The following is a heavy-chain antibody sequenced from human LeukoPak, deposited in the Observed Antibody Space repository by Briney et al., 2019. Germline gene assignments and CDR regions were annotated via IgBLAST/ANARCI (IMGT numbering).Heavy chain of an antibody. Sequence: GASVKVSCTASGYTFTSFDINWVRLATGQGLEWMAWVNPNSGNTGYAQKFQGRVTMTRNTSISTAYMELSSLRSEDSAVYYCARGGSGWPLDYWGQGSLVTVSS. D-gene: IGHD6-19*01. CDR1: GYTFTSFD. J-gene: IGHJ4*02. CDR2: VNPNSGNT. CDR3: ARGGSGWPLDY. V-gene: IGHV1-8*01.